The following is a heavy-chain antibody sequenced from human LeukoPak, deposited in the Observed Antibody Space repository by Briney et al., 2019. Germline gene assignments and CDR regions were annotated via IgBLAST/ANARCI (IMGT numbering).Heavy chain of an antibody. CDR3: AKELWFGEFSYYGMDV. CDR2: ISYDGSNK. CDR1: GFTFSSYG. D-gene: IGHD3-10*01. Sequence: PGRSLRLSCAASGFTFSSYGMHWVRQAPGKGLEWVAVISYDGSNKYYADYVKGRFTISRDNSKNTLYLQMNSLRAEDTAVYYCAKELWFGEFSYYGMDVWGQGTTVAVSS. V-gene: IGHV3-30*18. J-gene: IGHJ6*02.